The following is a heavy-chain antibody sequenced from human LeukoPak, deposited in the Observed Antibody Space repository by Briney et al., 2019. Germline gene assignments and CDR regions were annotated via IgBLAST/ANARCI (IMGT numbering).Heavy chain of an antibody. CDR3: ARDLPRGAYYDSSGPFDY. Sequence: SVKVSCKASGGTFSSYAISWVRQAPGQGLKWMGRIIPIFGIANYAQKFQGRVTITADKSTSTAYMELSSLRSEDTAVYFCARDLPRGAYYDSSGPFDYWGQGTLVTVSS. CDR1: GGTFSSYA. CDR2: IIPIFGIA. V-gene: IGHV1-69*04. D-gene: IGHD3-22*01. J-gene: IGHJ4*02.